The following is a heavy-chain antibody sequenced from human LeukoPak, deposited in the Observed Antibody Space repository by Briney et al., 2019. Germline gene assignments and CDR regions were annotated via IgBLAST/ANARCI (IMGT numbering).Heavy chain of an antibody. Sequence: GRSLRLSCAASGFTFDDYAMHWVRQAPGKGPEWVSGISWNSGSIGYADSVKGRISTSSDNAKKSLYLQLTSLRAEDMALYYCAKSPHYDILTGSYYFDYWGQGTLVTVSS. J-gene: IGHJ4*02. CDR1: GFTFDDYA. V-gene: IGHV3-9*03. CDR3: AKSPHYDILTGSYYFDY. CDR2: ISWNSGSI. D-gene: IGHD3-9*01.